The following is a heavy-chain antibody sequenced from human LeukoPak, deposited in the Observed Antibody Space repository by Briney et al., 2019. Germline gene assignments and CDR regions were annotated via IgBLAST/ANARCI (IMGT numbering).Heavy chain of an antibody. J-gene: IGHJ3*02. CDR2: MSYDGSNK. Sequence: PGGSLRLSCAASGFTFSSYGMHWVRQAPGKGLEWVAVMSYDGSNKYYADSVKGRFTISRDNSKNTLYLQMNSLRAEDTAVYYCAKEIGRELSSLDAFDIWGQGTMVTVSS. D-gene: IGHD3-16*02. CDR1: GFTFSSYG. V-gene: IGHV3-30*18. CDR3: AKEIGRELSSLDAFDI.